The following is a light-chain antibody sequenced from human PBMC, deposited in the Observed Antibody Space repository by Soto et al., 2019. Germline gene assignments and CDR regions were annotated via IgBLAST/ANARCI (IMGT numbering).Light chain of an antibody. CDR1: QSISSK. Sequence: IVMTQSPATVSVSPWETATLSSRASQSISSKVAWYQQKPGQAPRLLLYGASTRATGIPVRFSGSGSGTEFTLTITSLQSEDFAVYYCQEYNNWHPITFGGGTKVDIK. V-gene: IGKV3-15*01. CDR3: QEYNNWHPIT. J-gene: IGKJ4*01. CDR2: GAS.